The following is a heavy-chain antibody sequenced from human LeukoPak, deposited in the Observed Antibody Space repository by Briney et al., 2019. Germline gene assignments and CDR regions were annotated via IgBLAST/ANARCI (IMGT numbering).Heavy chain of an antibody. Sequence: GASVKVSCKASGGAFSNDAVAWVRQAPGQGLEWMGWISAYNGNTNYAQKLQGRVTMTTDTSTSTAYMELRSLRSDDTAVYYCARVGEAQYSSGWYPEFFDYWGQGTLVTVSS. D-gene: IGHD6-19*01. V-gene: IGHV1-18*01. CDR3: ARVGEAQYSSGWYPEFFDY. J-gene: IGHJ4*02. CDR1: GGAFSNDA. CDR2: ISAYNGNT.